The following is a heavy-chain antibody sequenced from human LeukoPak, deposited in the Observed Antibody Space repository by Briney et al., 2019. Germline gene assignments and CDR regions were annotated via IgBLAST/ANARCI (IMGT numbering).Heavy chain of an antibody. Sequence: SETLSLTCTVSGGSISSSSYYWGWIRQPPGKGLEWIGSIYYSGSTYYNPSLKSRVTISVDTSKNQFSLKLSSVTAADTAVYYCARAQQLVLDGWSDAFDIWGQGTMVTVSS. CDR1: GGSISSSSYY. D-gene: IGHD6-13*01. CDR2: IYYSGST. J-gene: IGHJ3*02. V-gene: IGHV4-39*07. CDR3: ARAQQLVLDGWSDAFDI.